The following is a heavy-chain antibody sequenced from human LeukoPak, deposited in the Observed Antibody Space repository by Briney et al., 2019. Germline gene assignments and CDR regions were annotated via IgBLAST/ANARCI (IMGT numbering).Heavy chain of an antibody. Sequence: GGSLRLSCAASGFTFSSYWMSWVRQAPGKGLEWVANIKQDGSEKYYVDSVKGRFTISRDKAKNSLYLQMNSLRAEDTAVYYCARAVERFLEWLPANYFDYWGQGTLVTVSS. CDR3: ARAVERFLEWLPANYFDY. D-gene: IGHD3-3*01. CDR2: IKQDGSEK. V-gene: IGHV3-7*01. CDR1: GFTFSSYW. J-gene: IGHJ4*02.